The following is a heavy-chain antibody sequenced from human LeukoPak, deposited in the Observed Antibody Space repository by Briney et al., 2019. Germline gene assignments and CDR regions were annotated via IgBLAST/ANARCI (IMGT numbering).Heavy chain of an antibody. CDR3: ARNSGWYANYYYMDV. Sequence: ASVKVSCKASGYTFTNYYMHWVRQAPGQGLEWMGKINPSGDSTNYAQKFQGRVTMTTDTSTSTVYMELRSLRSDDTAVYYCARNSGWYANYYYMDVWGKGTTVTVSS. D-gene: IGHD6-19*01. V-gene: IGHV1-46*01. CDR1: GYTFTNYY. J-gene: IGHJ6*03. CDR2: INPSGDST.